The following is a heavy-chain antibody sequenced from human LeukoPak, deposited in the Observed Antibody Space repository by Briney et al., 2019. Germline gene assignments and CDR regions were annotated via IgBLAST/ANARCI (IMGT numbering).Heavy chain of an antibody. Sequence: SETLSLTCTVSGGSISSYYWSWIRQPPGKELEWIGYIYYSGSTNYNPSLKSRVTISVDTSKNQFSLKLSSVTAADTAVYYCARQLTYGDLVYWGQGTLVTVSS. J-gene: IGHJ4*02. V-gene: IGHV4-59*08. CDR3: ARQLTYGDLVY. CDR2: IYYSGST. D-gene: IGHD4-17*01. CDR1: GGSISSYY.